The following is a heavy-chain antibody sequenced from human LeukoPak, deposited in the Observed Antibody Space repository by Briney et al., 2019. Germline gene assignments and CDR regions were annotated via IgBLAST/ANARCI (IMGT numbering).Heavy chain of an antibody. CDR3: ARAGYSTSSLAFDL. Sequence: GGSLRLSCAASGLTLSSSWIHWVRQAPGKGLVWVSRIHIDGTTTRYADSVKGRFTISRDNAKNTLYLQMNSLRAEDTAVHYCARAGYSTSSLAFDLWGQGTMVTVSS. V-gene: IGHV3-74*01. J-gene: IGHJ3*01. D-gene: IGHD6-6*01. CDR2: IHIDGTTT. CDR1: GLTLSSSW.